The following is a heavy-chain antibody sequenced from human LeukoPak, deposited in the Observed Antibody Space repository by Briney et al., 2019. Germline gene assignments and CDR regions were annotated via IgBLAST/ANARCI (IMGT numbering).Heavy chain of an antibody. J-gene: IGHJ4*02. CDR3: ARSRSGSYFDY. V-gene: IGHV3-48*01. CDR1: GYTFSAYS. Sequence: GGSLRLSCAASGYTFSAYSINWVRQAPGQGLEWISYISSTSSSIFYADSVKGRFAISRDNAKNSLYLQMNSLRAEDTAVYYCARSRSGSYFDYWGRGSLVTVSS. D-gene: IGHD5-12*01. CDR2: ISSTSSSI.